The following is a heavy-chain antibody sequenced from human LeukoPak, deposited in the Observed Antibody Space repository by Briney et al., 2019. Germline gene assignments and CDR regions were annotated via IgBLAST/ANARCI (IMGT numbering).Heavy chain of an antibody. J-gene: IGHJ4*02. CDR3: ARGGGSDLLFDY. CDR2: INAGNGNT. D-gene: IGHD3-16*01. CDR1: GYTFTSYA. V-gene: IGHV1-3*01. Sequence: GASVKVSCKASGYTFTSYAMHWVRQAPGQRLEWMGWINAGNGNTKYSQKFQGRVTITWDTSASTAYMELSSLRSEDTAVYYCARGGGSDLLFDYWGQGTLVTVSS.